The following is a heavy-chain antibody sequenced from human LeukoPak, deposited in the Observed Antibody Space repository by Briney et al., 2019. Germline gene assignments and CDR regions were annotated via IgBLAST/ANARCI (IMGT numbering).Heavy chain of an antibody. CDR1: GGSFSGYY. V-gene: IGHV4-34*01. J-gene: IGHJ5*02. D-gene: IGHD1-20*01. CDR2: INHSGST. CDR3: ASSPNWNDVGGWFDP. Sequence: SETLSLTCAVYGGSFSGYYWSWIRQPPGKGLEWIGEINHSGSTNYNPSLKSRVTISVDTSKNQFSLKLSSVTAADTAVYYCASSPNWNDVGGWFDPWGQGTLVTVSS.